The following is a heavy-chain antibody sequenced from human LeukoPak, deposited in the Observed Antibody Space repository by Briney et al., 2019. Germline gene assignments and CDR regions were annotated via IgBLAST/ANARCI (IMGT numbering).Heavy chain of an antibody. CDR2: INPNSGGT. J-gene: IGHJ6*03. V-gene: IGHV1-2*02. Sequence: GASVKVSCKASGYTFTGYYMHWVRQAPGQGLEWMGWINPNSGGTNYAQKFQGRVTMTRDTSISTAYMELSRLRSDDTAVYYCARVNRMATIKGYYYYYMDVWGKGTTVTISS. CDR3: ARVNRMATIKGYYYYYMDV. D-gene: IGHD5-12*01. CDR1: GYTFTGYY.